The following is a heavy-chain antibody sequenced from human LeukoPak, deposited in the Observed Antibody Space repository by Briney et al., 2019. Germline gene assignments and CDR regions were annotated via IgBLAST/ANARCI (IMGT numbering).Heavy chain of an antibody. CDR1: GFTFSDYH. Sequence: GGSLRLSCATSGFTFSDYHVNWIRQAPGKGLEWVSYISSSGGIIYYADSVKGRFTISRDNTKNSLYLQMNSLRAEDTAVYYCARDPRYSGSYYGLDYWGQGTLVTVSS. J-gene: IGHJ4*02. D-gene: IGHD1-26*01. CDR2: ISSSGGII. V-gene: IGHV3-11*04. CDR3: ARDPRYSGSYYGLDY.